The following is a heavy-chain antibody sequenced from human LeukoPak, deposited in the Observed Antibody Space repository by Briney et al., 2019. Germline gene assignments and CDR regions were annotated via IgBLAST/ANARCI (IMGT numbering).Heavy chain of an antibody. CDR3: ARDFAAHSYYFDY. D-gene: IGHD3-3*01. Sequence: GRSLRLSCAASGFTFSSYGMHWVRQAPGKGLEWVAVIWYDGSKKDYADSVKGRFTISRDNSKNTLDLQMNSLRAEDTAVYYCARDFAAHSYYFDYWGQGTLVTVSS. J-gene: IGHJ4*02. V-gene: IGHV3-33*01. CDR2: IWYDGSKK. CDR1: GFTFSSYG.